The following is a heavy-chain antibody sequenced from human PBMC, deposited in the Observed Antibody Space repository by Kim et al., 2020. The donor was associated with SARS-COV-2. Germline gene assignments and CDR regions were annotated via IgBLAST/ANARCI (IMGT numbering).Heavy chain of an antibody. D-gene: IGHD2-8*02. CDR2: IKPDESVK. J-gene: IGHJ4*02. CDR3: ATDAGWTTILVVNHYFES. CDR1: GFSFSSYW. V-gene: IGHV3-7*01. Sequence: GGSLRLSCAASGFSFSSYWMSWVRQAPGKGLEWVANIKPDESVKQYVDSVKGRFTISRDNAKNSLYLQMNSLRVEDTAVYYCATDAGWTTILVVNHYFESWGQGTLVTVSS.